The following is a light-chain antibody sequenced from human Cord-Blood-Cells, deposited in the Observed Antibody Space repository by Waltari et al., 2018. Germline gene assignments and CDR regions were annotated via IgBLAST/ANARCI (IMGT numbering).Light chain of an antibody. CDR1: SSDVGSYNL. CDR2: ECS. J-gene: IGLJ3*02. CDR3: CSYAGSSTWV. Sequence: QSALTQPASVSGSPGQSITISCTGTSSDVGSYNLVSWYQQNPGKAPKLMIYECSTRPSGVSNRFSDSKSGNTASLTISGLQAEDEADYYCCSYAGSSTWVFGGGTKLTVL. V-gene: IGLV2-23*01.